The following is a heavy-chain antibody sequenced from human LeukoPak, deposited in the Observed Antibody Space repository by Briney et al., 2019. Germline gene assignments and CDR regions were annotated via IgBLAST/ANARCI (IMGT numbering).Heavy chain of an antibody. CDR3: ARGPHITMVRGPVGNWFDP. V-gene: IGHV1-3*01. CDR1: GYTFTSYG. D-gene: IGHD3-10*01. J-gene: IGHJ5*02. Sequence: ASVKVPCKASGYTFTSYGIGWVRQAPGQGLEWMGWINAGNANTKYSQKFQGRVTITRDTSASTAYMELSSLRSEDTAVYYCARGPHITMVRGPVGNWFDPWGQGTLVTVSS. CDR2: INAGNANT.